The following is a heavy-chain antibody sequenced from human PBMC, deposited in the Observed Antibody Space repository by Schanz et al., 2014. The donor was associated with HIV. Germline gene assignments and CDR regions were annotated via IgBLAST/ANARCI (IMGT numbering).Heavy chain of an antibody. V-gene: IGHV3-23*01. D-gene: IGHD3-22*01. CDR2: ISESGGRT. Sequence: ESGGGLEQPGGSLRLSCAASGFNFNNYAMTWVRQAPGKGLEWVSSISESGGRTYYADSVNGRFTISRDNSKNTLYLQMTTLRIDDTAVYYCAKPEYDSRGNSQSHFDYWGQGTLVTVSP. J-gene: IGHJ4*02. CDR1: GFNFNNYA. CDR3: AKPEYDSRGNSQSHFDY.